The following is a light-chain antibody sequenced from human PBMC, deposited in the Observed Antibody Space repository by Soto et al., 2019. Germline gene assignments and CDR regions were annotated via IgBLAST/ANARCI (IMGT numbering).Light chain of an antibody. CDR1: SANIGAAYN. J-gene: IGLJ2*01. CDR2: GNN. CDR3: AAWDDSLGAVV. Sequence: QSVLTQPPSVSGAPGQRVTISCTGSSANIGAAYNVDWYQQLPGTAPKLLIYGNNNRPSGVPARFSGSKSGTSASLAISGLQSDDDSDYYCAAWDDSLGAVVFGGGTKLTVL. V-gene: IGLV1-40*01.